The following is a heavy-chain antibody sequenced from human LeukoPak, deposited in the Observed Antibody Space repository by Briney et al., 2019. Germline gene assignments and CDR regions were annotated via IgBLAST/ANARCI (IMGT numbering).Heavy chain of an antibody. CDR3: ARVRGSSWYNFDY. CDR2: IYYSGST. CDR1: GGSISSYY. V-gene: IGHV4-59*01. D-gene: IGHD6-13*01. Sequence: SETLSLTCTVSGGSISSYYWSWIRQPPGKGLEWIGYIYYSGSTNYNPSLKSRVTISVDTSKNQFSLKLSSVTAADTAVYYYARVRGSSWYNFDYWGQGTLVTVSS. J-gene: IGHJ4*02.